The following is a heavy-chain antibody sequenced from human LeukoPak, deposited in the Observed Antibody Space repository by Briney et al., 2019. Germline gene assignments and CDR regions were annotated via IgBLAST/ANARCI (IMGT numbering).Heavy chain of an antibody. CDR2: INHSGST. Sequence: SETLSLTCAVYGGSFSGYYWSWIRQPPGKGLEWIGEINHSGSTNYNPSPKSRVTISVDTSKNQFSLKLSSVTAADTAVYYCARRPIAAAGKGFDPWGQGTLVTVSS. D-gene: IGHD6-13*01. J-gene: IGHJ5*02. V-gene: IGHV4-34*01. CDR3: ARRPIAAAGKGFDP. CDR1: GGSFSGYY.